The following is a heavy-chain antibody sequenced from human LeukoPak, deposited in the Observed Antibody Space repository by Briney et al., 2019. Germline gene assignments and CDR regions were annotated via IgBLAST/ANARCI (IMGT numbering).Heavy chain of an antibody. Sequence: SGAPLILSCAASGSSIGSYSICWVRQPPGKGLEWVSSISSSSAYFYYAETVRGRFTISRANTKNSLFLQMTNLSDDDPAVYDCARDAGGGYGYYFTSHFHNGGQEALVTV. D-gene: IGHD4-17*01. J-gene: IGHJ4*02. V-gene: IGHV3-21*01. CDR3: ARDAGGGYGYYFTSHFHN. CDR2: ISSSSAYF. CDR1: GSSIGSYS.